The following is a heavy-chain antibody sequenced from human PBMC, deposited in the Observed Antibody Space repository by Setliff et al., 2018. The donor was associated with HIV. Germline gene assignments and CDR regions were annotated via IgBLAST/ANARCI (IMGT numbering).Heavy chain of an antibody. J-gene: IGHJ4*02. CDR3: AKDLVYYDSSGDLDY. V-gene: IGHV3-23*01. CDR2: ISGSGGST. D-gene: IGHD3-22*01. CDR1: GFTFSSYA. Sequence: GGSLRLSCAASGFTFSSYAMSWVRQAPGKGLEWVSAISGSGGSTYYADSVKGRFTISRDNSKSTLYLQMNSLRAEDTAVYYCAKDLVYYDSSGDLDYWGQGTLVTVSS.